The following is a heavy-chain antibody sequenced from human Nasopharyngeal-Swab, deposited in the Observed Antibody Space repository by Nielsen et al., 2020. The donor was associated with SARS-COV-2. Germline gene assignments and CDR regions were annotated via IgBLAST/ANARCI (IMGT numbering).Heavy chain of an antibody. D-gene: IGHD1-26*01. V-gene: IGHV3-21*04. CDR2: ISSSSSYI. CDR3: APRVGATTGLDY. CDR1: GFTFSSYS. Sequence: GESLKISCAASGFTFSSYSMNWVRQAPGKGLEWVSSISSSSSYIYYADSVKGRFTISRDNAKNTLYLQMNSLRAEDTAVYYCAPRVGATTGLDYWGQGTLVTVSS. J-gene: IGHJ4*02.